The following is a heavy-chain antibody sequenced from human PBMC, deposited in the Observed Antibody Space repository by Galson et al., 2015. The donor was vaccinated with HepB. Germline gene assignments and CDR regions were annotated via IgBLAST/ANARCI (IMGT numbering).Heavy chain of an antibody. J-gene: IGHJ4*02. CDR1: GFTFSSYE. CDR3: ARDHGSYYGSGSYYNYYFDY. D-gene: IGHD3-10*01. V-gene: IGHV3-48*03. Sequence: SPRLSCAASGFTFSSYEMNWVRQAPGKGLEWVPYISSSGSTIYYADSVKGRFTISRDNAKNSLYLQMNSLRAEDTAVYYCARDHGSYYGSGSYYNYYFDYWGQETLVTVSS. CDR2: ISSSGSTI.